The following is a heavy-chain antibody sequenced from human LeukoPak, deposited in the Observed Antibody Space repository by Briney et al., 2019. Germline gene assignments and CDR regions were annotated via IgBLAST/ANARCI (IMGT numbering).Heavy chain of an antibody. D-gene: IGHD6-6*01. V-gene: IGHV3-7*01. CDR3: AKTYESSSLFDY. CDR1: GFTFVGYW. Sequence: GSLRLSCTASGFTFVGYWMSWVRQAPGKGLEWVANIKQDGSEKYYVDSVKGRFTISRDNAKNSMYLQMHSLRADDTAVYYCAKTYESSSLFDYWGQGTLVTVSS. J-gene: IGHJ4*02. CDR2: IKQDGSEK.